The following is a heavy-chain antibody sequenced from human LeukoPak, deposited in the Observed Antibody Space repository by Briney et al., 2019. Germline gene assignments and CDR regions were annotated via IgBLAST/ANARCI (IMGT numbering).Heavy chain of an antibody. CDR3: ARDAYSSGWQYYFDY. D-gene: IGHD6-19*01. CDR1: GGSMSGHY. CDR2: IYYSGST. Sequence: SQTLSLTCTVSGGSMSGHYWSWIRQPPGKGLEWIGYIYYSGSTNYNPSLKSRVTISVDTSKNQFSLKLSSVTAADTAVYYCARDAYSSGWQYYFDYWGQGTLVTVSS. J-gene: IGHJ4*02. V-gene: IGHV4-59*11.